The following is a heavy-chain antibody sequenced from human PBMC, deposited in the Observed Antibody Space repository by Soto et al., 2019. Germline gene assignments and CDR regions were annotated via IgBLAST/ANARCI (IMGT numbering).Heavy chain of an antibody. J-gene: IGHJ4*02. CDR3: AKEATNDQWELLHFDS. Sequence: GGSLRLSCAASGFSFSDHYMDWVRQAPGKGLEWLGRIRNKANGYTTEYAASVRGRISISRDDSKNSLFLRVTNLKIEDTAVYFCAKEATNDQWELLHFDSWGQGNLVTVSS. D-gene: IGHD1-26*01. V-gene: IGHV3-72*01. CDR1: GFSFSDHY. CDR2: IRNKANGYTT.